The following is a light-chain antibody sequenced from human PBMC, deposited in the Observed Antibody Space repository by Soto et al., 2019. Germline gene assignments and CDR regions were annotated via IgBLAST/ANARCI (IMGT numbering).Light chain of an antibody. Sequence: QSALTQPASVSGSPGQSITISCTGTSSDVGSYNLVSWCQHHPDKAPKLMIYEGSKRPSGVSDRFSGSKSGYTASLTISGLQAEDEADYYCCSYAGSSTSLVIFGGGTKVTVL. CDR2: EGS. V-gene: IGLV2-23*01. CDR3: CSYAGSSTSLVI. J-gene: IGLJ2*01. CDR1: SSDVGSYNL.